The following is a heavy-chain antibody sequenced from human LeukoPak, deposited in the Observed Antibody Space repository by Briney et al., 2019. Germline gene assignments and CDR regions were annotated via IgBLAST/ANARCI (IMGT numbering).Heavy chain of an antibody. D-gene: IGHD1-26*01. CDR3: ARDEWGDAFDI. Sequence: SVKVSCKASGGPFSSYAISWVRQAPGQGLEWMGGIIPIFGTANYAQKFQGRVTITADESTSTAYMELSSLRAEDTAVYYCARDEWGDAFDIWGQGTMVTVFS. J-gene: IGHJ3*02. CDR1: GGPFSSYA. CDR2: IIPIFGTA. V-gene: IGHV1-69*01.